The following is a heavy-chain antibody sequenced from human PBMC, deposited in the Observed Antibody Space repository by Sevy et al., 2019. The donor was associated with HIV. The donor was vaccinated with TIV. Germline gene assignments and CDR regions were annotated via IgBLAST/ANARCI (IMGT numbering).Heavy chain of an antibody. V-gene: IGHV4-30-2*01. CDR3: ARDALTTGWFDP. CDR1: GGSISSDNYS. Sequence: SETLSLTCAVSGGSISSDNYSWSWMRQPLGKGLEWIGYIYHGGSTHYNLSLKSRVTISVDRSKNQFSLKLSSVTAADTAVYYCARDALTTGWFDPWGQGTLVTVSS. CDR2: IYHGGST. D-gene: IGHD1-1*01. J-gene: IGHJ5*02.